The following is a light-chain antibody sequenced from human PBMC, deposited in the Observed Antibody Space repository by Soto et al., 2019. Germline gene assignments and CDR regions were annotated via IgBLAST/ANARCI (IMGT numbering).Light chain of an antibody. CDR1: QSASSY. J-gene: IGKJ2*01. CDR3: QQRSNWPQNT. CDR2: DAS. Sequence: EIVLTQSPATLSLSPGERATLSCRASQSASSYLAWYQQKPGQAPRLLIYDASNRATGIPARFSGSGSGTDFTLTISSLEPEDFAVYYCQQRSNWPQNTFGQGTKLEIK. V-gene: IGKV3-11*01.